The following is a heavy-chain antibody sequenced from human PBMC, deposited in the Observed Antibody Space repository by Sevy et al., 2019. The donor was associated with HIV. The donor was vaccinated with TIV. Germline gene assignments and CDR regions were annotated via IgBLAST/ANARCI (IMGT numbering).Heavy chain of an antibody. Sequence: ASVKVSCKASGGTFSSYAISWVRQAPGQGLEWMGGIIPIFGTANYAQKFQGRVTITADKSTSTAYMELSSLRSEDTAVDYCARRNGYSYGPDFDYWGQGTLVTVSS. CDR1: GGTFSSYA. CDR3: ARRNGYSYGPDFDY. CDR2: IIPIFGTA. V-gene: IGHV1-69*06. J-gene: IGHJ4*02. D-gene: IGHD5-18*01.